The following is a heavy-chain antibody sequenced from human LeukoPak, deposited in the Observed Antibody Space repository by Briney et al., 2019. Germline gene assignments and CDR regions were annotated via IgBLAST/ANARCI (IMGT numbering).Heavy chain of an antibody. V-gene: IGHV3-13*01. CDR3: ARGDSSWYYLDY. CDR2: IGAAGDT. D-gene: IGHD6-13*01. J-gene: IGHJ4*02. CDR1: GFTFSSYD. Sequence: GGSLRLSCAASGFTFSSYDMHRVRQATGKGLEWVSTIGAAGDTYYPGSVKGRFIISRENAKNSLYLQMNSLRAEDTAVYYCARGDSSWYYLDYWGQGTLVTVSS.